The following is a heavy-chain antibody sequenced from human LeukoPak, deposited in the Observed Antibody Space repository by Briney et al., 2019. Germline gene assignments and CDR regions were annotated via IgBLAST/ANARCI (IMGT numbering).Heavy chain of an antibody. J-gene: IGHJ6*04. CDR1: GFTFSSYA. CDR2: ISGSGGST. V-gene: IGHV3-23*01. Sequence: GASLRLSCAASGFTFSSYAMSWVRQAPGKGLEWVSAISGSGGSTDYADSVKGRFTISRDDSKNTLHLQMNSLRAEDTAVYYCAKWGYYYYGMDVWGKGTTVTVSS. D-gene: IGHD3-16*01. CDR3: AKWGYYYYGMDV.